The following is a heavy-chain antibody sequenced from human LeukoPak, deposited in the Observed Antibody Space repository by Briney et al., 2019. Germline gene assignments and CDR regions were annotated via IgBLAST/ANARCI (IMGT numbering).Heavy chain of an antibody. D-gene: IGHD6-19*01. CDR3: ARVGSGRGLYYYMDV. CDR1: GYTFTGYY. V-gene: IGHV1-2*02. Sequence: PGASVKVSCKASGYTFTGYYMHWVRQAPGQGLEWMGWINPNSGGTNYAQKFQGRVTMTRDTSISTAYMELSRLRSDDTAVYYCARVGSGRGLYYYMDVWGKGTTVTISS. J-gene: IGHJ6*03. CDR2: INPNSGGT.